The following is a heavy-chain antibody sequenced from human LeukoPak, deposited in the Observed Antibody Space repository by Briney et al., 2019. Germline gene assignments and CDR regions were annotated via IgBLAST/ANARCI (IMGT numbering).Heavy chain of an antibody. CDR2: ISYDGSNK. V-gene: IGHV3-30*18. Sequence: GRSLRLSCAAYGFTFSSYDMHWARQAPGKGLEWVAVISYDGSNKYYADSVKGRFTISRDNSKNTLYLQMNSLRAEDTAVYYCAKNWNYFDYWGQGTLVTVSS. J-gene: IGHJ4*02. D-gene: IGHD1-1*01. CDR3: AKNWNYFDY. CDR1: GFTFSSYD.